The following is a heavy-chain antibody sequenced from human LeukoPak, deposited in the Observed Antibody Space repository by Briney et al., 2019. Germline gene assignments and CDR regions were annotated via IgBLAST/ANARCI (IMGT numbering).Heavy chain of an antibody. CDR3: ASSIVVVPAASDYDILTGYYTVDY. Sequence: GGSLRLSRAASGFTFSSYSMNWVRQAPGKGLEWVSSISSSSSYIYYADSVKGRFTISRDNAKNSLYLQMNSLRAEDTAVYYCASSIVVVPAASDYDILTGYYTVDYWGQGTLVTVSS. V-gene: IGHV3-21*01. J-gene: IGHJ4*02. CDR2: ISSSSSYI. CDR1: GFTFSSYS. D-gene: IGHD3-9*01.